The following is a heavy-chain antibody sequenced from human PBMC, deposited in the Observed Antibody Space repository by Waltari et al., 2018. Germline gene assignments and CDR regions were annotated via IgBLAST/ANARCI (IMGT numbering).Heavy chain of an antibody. J-gene: IGHJ4*02. CDR3: ARHLYSIDYLELGN. D-gene: IGHD3-22*01. V-gene: IGHV3-23*01. Sequence: EVHLLQSGGGLAQPGGSLRLSGAASGFNFIRYAMSWVRQAPGKGLEWVSGISDSGVITKYADSVKGRFTVSRDNSKNTVFLQLNSLRAEDTAIYYCARHLYSIDYLELGNWGQGTLVTVSS. CDR2: ISDSGVIT. CDR1: GFNFIRYA.